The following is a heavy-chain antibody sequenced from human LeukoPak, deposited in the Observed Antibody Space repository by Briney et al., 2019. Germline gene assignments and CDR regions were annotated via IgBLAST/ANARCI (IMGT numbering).Heavy chain of an antibody. Sequence: ASVKVSCKASGYTFTGYYMHWVRQAPGQGLEWMGRINPNSGGTNYAQKFQGRVTMTRDTSISTAYMELSRLRSDDTAVYYCARLRFAFVVVPAATASDPWGQGTLVTASS. D-gene: IGHD2-2*01. CDR3: ARLRFAFVVVPAATASDP. J-gene: IGHJ5*02. CDR2: INPNSGGT. CDR1: GYTFTGYY. V-gene: IGHV1-2*06.